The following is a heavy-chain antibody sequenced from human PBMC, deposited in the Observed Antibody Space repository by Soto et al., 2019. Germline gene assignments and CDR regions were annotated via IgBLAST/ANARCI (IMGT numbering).Heavy chain of an antibody. V-gene: IGHV3-30*18. CDR3: AKEGGLSGSYYISSSYYFVY. CDR2: ISYDGSNT. J-gene: IGHJ4*02. Sequence: QVQLVESGGGVVQPGRSLRLSCVASGFTFSSYGMHWVRQAPGKGLEWVAIISYDGSNTYYADSVKGRFTIPRDNSKNTLYLQMNRLRAEDTSVYYCAKEGGLSGSYYISSSYYFVYWGQGTLVTVSS. D-gene: IGHD1-26*01. CDR1: GFTFSSYG.